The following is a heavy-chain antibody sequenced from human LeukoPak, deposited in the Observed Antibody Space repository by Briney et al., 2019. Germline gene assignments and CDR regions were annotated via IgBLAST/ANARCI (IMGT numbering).Heavy chain of an antibody. CDR3: ASLAIAAAENY. Sequence: SETLSLTFTVSGGSISSGSYYWSWIRQPAGKGLEWIGRIYTSGSTDYNPSLKSRVTISVDTSKNQFSLKLSSVTAADTAVYYCASLAIAAAENYWGQGTLVTVSS. CDR2: IYTSGST. J-gene: IGHJ4*02. D-gene: IGHD6-13*01. CDR1: GGSISSGSYY. V-gene: IGHV4-61*02.